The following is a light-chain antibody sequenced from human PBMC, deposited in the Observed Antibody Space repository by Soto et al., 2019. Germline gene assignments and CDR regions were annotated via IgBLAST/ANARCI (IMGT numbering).Light chain of an antibody. CDR2: GAS. V-gene: IGKV3-20*01. Sequence: VMTQSPGTLSLSPGERATLSCRASQSVSTQLAWYQQKPGQAPRLLIYGASSRATGIPDRFRGSGSGTDFTLTISRLGPEDFAVYYCQQYGRSPRTFGQGTKV. CDR3: QQYGRSPRT. CDR1: QSVSTQ. J-gene: IGKJ1*01.